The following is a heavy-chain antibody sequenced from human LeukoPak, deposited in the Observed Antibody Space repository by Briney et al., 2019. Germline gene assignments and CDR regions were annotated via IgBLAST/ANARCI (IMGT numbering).Heavy chain of an antibody. CDR3: AREEGGDCSRTSCHTSS. D-gene: IGHD2-2*02. J-gene: IGHJ4*02. Sequence: GGSLRLSCAASGFTFSDYYMSWIRQAPGKGLEWVSYISGSGSTTYYADSVKGRFTISRDNAKNSLYLQMNSLRVEDTAVYYCAREEGGDCSRTSCHTSSWGQGTQVTVST. CDR2: ISGSGSTT. CDR1: GFTFSDYY. V-gene: IGHV3-11*01.